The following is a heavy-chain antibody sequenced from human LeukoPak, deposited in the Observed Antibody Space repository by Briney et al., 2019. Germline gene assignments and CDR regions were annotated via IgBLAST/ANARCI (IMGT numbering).Heavy chain of an antibody. CDR1: GYTFTSYG. J-gene: IGHJ3*02. V-gene: IGHV1-18*01. CDR3: ARDEWELLAAFDI. CDR2: ISAYNGNT. D-gene: IGHD1-26*01. Sequence: ASAKVSCKASGYTFTSYGISWVRQAPGQGLEWMGWISAYNGNTNYAQKLQGRVTMTTDTSTSTAYMELRSLRSDDTAVYYRARDEWELLAAFDIWGQGTMVTVSS.